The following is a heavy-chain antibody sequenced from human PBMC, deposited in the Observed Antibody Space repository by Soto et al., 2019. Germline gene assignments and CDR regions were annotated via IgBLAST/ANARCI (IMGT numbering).Heavy chain of an antibody. CDR1: GYSFTSYW. CDR2: IVPSDSYT. V-gene: IGHV5-10-1*01. J-gene: IGHJ6*02. D-gene: IGHD6-6*01. Sequence: GESLKIACKGSGYSFTSYWISWVRQMPGKGLEWMGMIVPSDSYTNYSPSLQGHVTISADKSISTAYLQWSSLKASDTAMYYCARAGSSSSSFYYGMDVWGQGTTVTVSS. CDR3: ARAGSSSSSFYYGMDV.